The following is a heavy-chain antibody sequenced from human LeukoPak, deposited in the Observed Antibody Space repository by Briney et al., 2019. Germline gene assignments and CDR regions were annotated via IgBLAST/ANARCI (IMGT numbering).Heavy chain of an antibody. CDR2: ISGGGGST. CDR3: AKVFGELSSSIDH. J-gene: IGHJ4*02. CDR1: GFTFSSYG. Sequence: PGGSLRLSCAASGFTFSSYGMSWVRQVPGKGLEWVSTISGGGGSTHYADSVKGRFTISRDNAKNTMYVQMNSLRAEDTAVYYCAKVFGELSSSIDHWGQGTLVTVSS. V-gene: IGHV3-23*01. D-gene: IGHD3-10*02.